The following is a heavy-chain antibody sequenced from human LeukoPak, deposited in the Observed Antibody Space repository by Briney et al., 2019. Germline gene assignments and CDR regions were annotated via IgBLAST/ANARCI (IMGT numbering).Heavy chain of an antibody. Sequence: GGTLRLSCAASGFTFSSYGMSWVRQAPGKGLEWVSAISGSGGSTYYADSVKGRFTISRDNSKNTLYLQMNSLRAEDTAVYYCAKESGSGWYFWDYWGQGTLVTVSS. J-gene: IGHJ4*02. CDR3: AKESGSGWYFWDY. D-gene: IGHD6-19*01. V-gene: IGHV3-23*01. CDR1: GFTFSSYG. CDR2: ISGSGGST.